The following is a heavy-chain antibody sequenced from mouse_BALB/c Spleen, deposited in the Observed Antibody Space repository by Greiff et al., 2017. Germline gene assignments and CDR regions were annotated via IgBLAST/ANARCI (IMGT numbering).Heavy chain of an antibody. CDR2: IDPYGSET. J-gene: IGHJ3*01. CDR3: EKGDYGDNDWFAY. V-gene: IGHV1-74*01. CDR1: GYTFTSYW. Sequence: QVQLQQPGAELVRPGASVKLSCKASGYTFTSYWLNWVKQRPEQGLEWIGRIDPYGSETHYNQKFKDKAILTVEKSSSTAYMHVSILTSEDSADYSGEKGDYGDNDWFAYWGQGTLVTVSA. D-gene: IGHD1-2*01.